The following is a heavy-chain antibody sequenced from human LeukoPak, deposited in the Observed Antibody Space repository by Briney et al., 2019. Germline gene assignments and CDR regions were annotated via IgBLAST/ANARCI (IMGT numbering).Heavy chain of an antibody. CDR3: AKDQTYYDFWSGHANDAFDI. V-gene: IGHV3-23*01. D-gene: IGHD3-3*01. CDR2: ISGSGGST. J-gene: IGHJ3*02. CDR1: GFIFSSYA. Sequence: GGSLRLSCAASGFIFSSYAMSWVRQAPGKGLEWVSVISGSGGSTYYADSVKGRFTISRDNSKNTLYLQMNSLRAEDTAVYYCAKDQTYYDFWSGHANDAFDIWGQGTMVTASS.